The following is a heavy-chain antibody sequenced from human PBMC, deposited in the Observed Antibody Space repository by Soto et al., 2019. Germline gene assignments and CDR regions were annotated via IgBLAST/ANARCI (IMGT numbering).Heavy chain of an antibody. Sequence: QVQLVQSGAEVKKPGASVKVSCKASGYTFTSYGISWVRQAPGQGLEWMGWISAYNGNTNYAQKLQGRVTMTTDTSTSTAYMELRSLRSDDTAVYCCARTSSSGKTGGYNWFDPWGQGTLVTVSS. D-gene: IGHD6-13*01. CDR2: ISAYNGNT. V-gene: IGHV1-18*01. J-gene: IGHJ5*02. CDR3: ARTSSSGKTGGYNWFDP. CDR1: GYTFTSYG.